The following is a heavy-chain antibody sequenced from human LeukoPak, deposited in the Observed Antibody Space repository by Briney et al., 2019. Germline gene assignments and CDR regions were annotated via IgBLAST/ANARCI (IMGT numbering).Heavy chain of an antibody. CDR1: GITLSNYG. CDR3: AKRGVVIRVILVGFHEEAYYFDS. CDR2: ISGSGGGT. J-gene: IGHJ4*02. Sequence: GGSLRLSCAVSGITLSNYGMSWVRQAPGKGLEWVAGISGSGGGTNYADSVKGRFTISRDNPKNTLHLQMNSLRAEDTAVYFCAKRGVVIRVILVGFHEEAYYFDSWGQGALVTVSS. D-gene: IGHD3-22*01. V-gene: IGHV3-23*01.